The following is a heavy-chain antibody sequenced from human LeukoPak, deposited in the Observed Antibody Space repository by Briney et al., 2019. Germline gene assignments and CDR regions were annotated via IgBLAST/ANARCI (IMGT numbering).Heavy chain of an antibody. CDR1: GGSISSYY. J-gene: IGHJ3*02. CDR3: ARTYSIGWSLGVFDI. V-gene: IGHV4-4*07. Sequence: PSETLSLTCTVSGGSISSYYWSWIRQPAGKGLEWIGRIYTSGSTNYNPSLKSRVTMSVDTSKNQFSLKLSSVTAADTAVYYCARTYSIGWSLGVFDIWGQGTMVTVSS. CDR2: IYTSGST. D-gene: IGHD6-19*01.